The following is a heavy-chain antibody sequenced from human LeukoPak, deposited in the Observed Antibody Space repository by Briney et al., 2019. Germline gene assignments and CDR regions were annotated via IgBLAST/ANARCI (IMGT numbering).Heavy chain of an antibody. CDR1: GFTFSSYS. Sequence: GGSLRLSCAASGFTFSSYSMNWVRQAPGKGLEWVSYISSSSSTIYYADSVKGRFTISRDNAKNSLYLQMNSLRAEDTAVYYCASLAHYDILTGYYSNFDYWGQGTLVTVSS. D-gene: IGHD3-9*01. CDR2: ISSSSSTI. V-gene: IGHV3-48*04. J-gene: IGHJ4*02. CDR3: ASLAHYDILTGYYSNFDY.